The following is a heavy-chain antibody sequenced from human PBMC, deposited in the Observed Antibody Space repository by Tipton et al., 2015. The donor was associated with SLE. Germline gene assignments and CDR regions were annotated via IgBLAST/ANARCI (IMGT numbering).Heavy chain of an antibody. V-gene: IGHV4-31*03. CDR3: ARAGGGDSNWFDP. CDR1: GASISSGAIY. Sequence: TLSLTCSVSGASISSGAIYWSWFRHHPGKGLEWIGYISYSGGTYYNPTLKSRVTISVDTSKNQFSLKLSSVTAADTAVYYCARAGGGDSNWFDPWGQGTLVTVSS. D-gene: IGHD2-21*01. CDR2: ISYSGGT. J-gene: IGHJ5*02.